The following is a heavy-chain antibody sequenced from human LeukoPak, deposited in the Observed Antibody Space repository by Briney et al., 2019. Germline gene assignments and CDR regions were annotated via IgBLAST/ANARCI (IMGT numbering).Heavy chain of an antibody. J-gene: IGHJ4*02. V-gene: IGHV4-59*01. Sequence: SETLSLTCTVSPGSISNYYWSWIRQPPGKGLEWIGYIYYSGSTNYNPSLKSRVTISVDASKNHFSLKLNSVTAADTAVYYCARGATHYYFDSWGQGTLVTVSS. CDR1: PGSISNYY. CDR2: IYYSGST. CDR3: ARGATHYYFDS.